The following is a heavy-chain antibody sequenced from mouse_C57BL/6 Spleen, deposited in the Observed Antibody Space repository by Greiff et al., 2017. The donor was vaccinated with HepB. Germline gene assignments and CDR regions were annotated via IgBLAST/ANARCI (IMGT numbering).Heavy chain of an antibody. CDR3: ARHVYGYDYWYFDV. V-gene: IGHV5-9*01. CDR2: ISGGGGNT. D-gene: IGHD2-2*01. J-gene: IGHJ1*03. Sequence: EVMLVESGGGLVKPGGSLKLSCAASGFTFSSYTMSWVRQTPEKRLEWVATISGGGGNTYYPDSVKGRFTISRDNAKNTLYLQMSSLRSEDTALYYCARHVYGYDYWYFDVWGTGTTVTVSS. CDR1: GFTFSSYT.